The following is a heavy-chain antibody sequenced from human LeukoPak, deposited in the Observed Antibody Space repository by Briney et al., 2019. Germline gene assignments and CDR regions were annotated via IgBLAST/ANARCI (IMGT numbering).Heavy chain of an antibody. CDR3: ARGAKDNWNPGP. CDR1: GLTFSSYW. V-gene: IGHV3-7*01. J-gene: IGHJ5*02. CDR2: IKQDGSEK. D-gene: IGHD1-20*01. Sequence: GGSLRLSCAASGLTFSSYWMSWVRQAPGKGLEWVANIKQDGSEKYYVDSVKGRFTISRDNAKNSLYLQMNSLRAEDTAVYYCARGAKDNWNPGPWGQGTLVTVSS.